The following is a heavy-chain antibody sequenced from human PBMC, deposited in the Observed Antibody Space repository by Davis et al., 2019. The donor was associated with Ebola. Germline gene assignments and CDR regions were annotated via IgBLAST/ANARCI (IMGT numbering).Heavy chain of an antibody. D-gene: IGHD4-17*01. CDR3: ARGTTVIYYYYYGMDV. CDR2: INHSGST. CDR1: GGSVSSGSYY. Sequence: MPSETLSLTCTVSGGSVSSGSYYWSWIRQPPGKGLEWIGEINHSGSTNYNPSLKSRVTISVDTSKNQFSLKLSSVTAADTAVYYCARGTTVIYYYYYGMDVWGQGTTVTVSS. V-gene: IGHV4-39*07. J-gene: IGHJ6*02.